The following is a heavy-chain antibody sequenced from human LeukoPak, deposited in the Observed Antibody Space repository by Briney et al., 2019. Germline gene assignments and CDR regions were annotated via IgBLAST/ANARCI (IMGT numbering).Heavy chain of an antibody. CDR1: GGSFSGYY. CDR2: INHSGST. J-gene: IGHJ4*02. CDR3: ARHAAYCSGGSCYSFRHYYFDY. Sequence: SETLSLTCAVYGGSFSGYYWSWIRQPPGKGLEWIGEINHSGSTNYNPSLKSRVTISVDTSKNQFSLKLSSVTAADTAVYYCARHAAYCSGGSCYSFRHYYFDYWGQGTLVTVSS. D-gene: IGHD2-15*01. V-gene: IGHV4-34*01.